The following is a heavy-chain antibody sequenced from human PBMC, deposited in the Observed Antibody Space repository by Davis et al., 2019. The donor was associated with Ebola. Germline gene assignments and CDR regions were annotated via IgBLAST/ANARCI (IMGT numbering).Heavy chain of an antibody. CDR3: ARGRDLVVVPAATRKGYYYYGMDV. CDR2: VIPLFGTT. Sequence: SVKVSCKASGGTFSSYTITWVRQAPGQGLEWMGWVIPLFGTTNYAQKFQGRVTMTRNTSISTAYMELISLRSEDTAVYYCARGRDLVVVPAATRKGYYYYGMDVWGQGTTVTVSS. CDR1: GGTFSSYT. J-gene: IGHJ6*02. V-gene: IGHV1-69*05. D-gene: IGHD2-2*01.